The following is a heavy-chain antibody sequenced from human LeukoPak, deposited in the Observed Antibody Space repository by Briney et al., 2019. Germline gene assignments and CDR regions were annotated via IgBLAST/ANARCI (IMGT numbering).Heavy chain of an antibody. CDR2: ISTYNDNT. CDR3: ARGDAMVRRVIIGSDP. V-gene: IGHV1-18*01. CDR1: GYTFTSYG. D-gene: IGHD3-10*01. Sequence: ASVKVSCKASGYTFTSYGISWVRQAPGQGLEWMGWISTYNDNTNYPQKLQGRVTMTTDTSTRTAYMELTSLRSDDTAVYYCARGDAMVRRVIIGSDPWGQGTLVTVSS. J-gene: IGHJ5*02.